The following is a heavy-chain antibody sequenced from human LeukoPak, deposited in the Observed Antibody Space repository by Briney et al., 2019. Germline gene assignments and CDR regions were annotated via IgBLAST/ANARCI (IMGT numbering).Heavy chain of an antibody. CDR3: ARHTKYSSSSRVFEY. V-gene: IGHV5-51*01. CDR2: IYPSDSDT. J-gene: IGHJ4*02. Sequence: GESLKISCKGSGYSFTTYWIGWVRQMPGKGLEWVGIIYPSDSDTRYSPSFQGQVTISADKSISTAYLQWSSLKASDTAMYYCARHTKYSSSSRVFEYWGQGTLVTVSS. CDR1: GYSFTTYW. D-gene: IGHD6-6*01.